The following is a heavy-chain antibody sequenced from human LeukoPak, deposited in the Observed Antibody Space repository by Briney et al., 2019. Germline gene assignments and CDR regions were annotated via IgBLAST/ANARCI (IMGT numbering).Heavy chain of an antibody. CDR2: INHSGST. Sequence: SETLSLTCAVYGGSFSGYYWSWIRQPPGKGLEWIGEINHSGSTNYNPSLKSRVTISVDTSKNQFSLKLSSVTAADTAVYYCARVVTMVRGVTSYYYYYGMDVWGQGTTVTVSS. J-gene: IGHJ6*02. V-gene: IGHV4-34*01. CDR1: GGSFSGYY. CDR3: ARVVTMVRGVTSYYYYYGMDV. D-gene: IGHD3-10*01.